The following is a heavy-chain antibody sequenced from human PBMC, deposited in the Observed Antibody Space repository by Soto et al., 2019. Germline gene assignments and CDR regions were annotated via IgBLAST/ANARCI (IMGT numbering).Heavy chain of an antibody. Sequence: ASVKVSCKAPGYTFSSYAMHWVRQAPGQRLEWMGWINAGYGNTKSSQKFQDRVTISRDTSASTAYMELTSLRSEDTAVYYCATVHSSGWYAYFDYWGQGTLVTVSS. CDR3: ATVHSSGWYAYFDY. V-gene: IGHV1-3*01. CDR2: INAGYGNT. CDR1: GYTFSSYA. J-gene: IGHJ4*02. D-gene: IGHD6-19*01.